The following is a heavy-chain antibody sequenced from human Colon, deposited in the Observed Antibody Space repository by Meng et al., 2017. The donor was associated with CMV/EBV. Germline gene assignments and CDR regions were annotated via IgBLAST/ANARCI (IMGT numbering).Heavy chain of an antibody. D-gene: IGHD6-13*01. CDR3: ASERLGAAAIPLDY. CDR2: FNPEDGER. Sequence: ASVKVSCKVSGYTLTELSIHWVRQAPGKGLEWMGGFNPEDGERVYAQKFQGRVTMTDDTSTDTAYMELSSLRVEDTAVYYCASERLGAAAIPLDYWGQGTPVTVSS. V-gene: IGHV1-24*01. CDR1: GYTLTELS. J-gene: IGHJ4*02.